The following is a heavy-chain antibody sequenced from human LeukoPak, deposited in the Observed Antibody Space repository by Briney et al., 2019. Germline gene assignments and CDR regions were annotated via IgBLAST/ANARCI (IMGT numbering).Heavy chain of an antibody. Sequence: GGSLRLSCAASGFTFSNAWMSWVRQAPGKGLEWVGRIKSKTDGGTTDYAAPVKGRFTISRDDSKNTLYLQMNSLRAEDTAVYYCAKIEGIRGGAPDYWGQGTLVTVSS. CDR1: GFTFSNAW. CDR3: AKIEGIRGGAPDY. CDR2: IKSKTDGGTT. J-gene: IGHJ4*02. V-gene: IGHV3-15*01. D-gene: IGHD2-15*01.